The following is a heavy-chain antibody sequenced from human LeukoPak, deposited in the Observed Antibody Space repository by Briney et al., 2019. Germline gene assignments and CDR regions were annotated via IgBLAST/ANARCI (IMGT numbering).Heavy chain of an antibody. Sequence: SETLSLTCTVSGGSISSYYWSWIRQPPGKELEWIGYIYYSGSTNYNPSLKSRVTISVDTSKNQFSLKLSSVTAADTAVYYCARAMITFGGVIVLQNDAFDIWGQGTMVTVSS. CDR3: ARAMITFGGVIVLQNDAFDI. V-gene: IGHV4-59*01. CDR1: GGSISSYY. D-gene: IGHD3-16*02. J-gene: IGHJ3*02. CDR2: IYYSGST.